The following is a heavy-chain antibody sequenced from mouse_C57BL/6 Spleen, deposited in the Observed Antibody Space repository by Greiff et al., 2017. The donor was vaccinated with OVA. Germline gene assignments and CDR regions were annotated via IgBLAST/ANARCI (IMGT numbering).Heavy chain of an antibody. CDR3: AKSRGGTGDDMDY. CDR2: IWRGGST. CDR1: GFSLTSYG. J-gene: IGHJ4*01. V-gene: IGHV2-5*01. D-gene: IGHD4-1*01. Sequence: VQLQESGPGLVQPSQSLSITCTVSGFSLTSYGVHWVRQSPGKGLEWLGVIWRGGSTDYNAAFMSRLSITKDNSKSQVFFKMNSMQADDAAIYYCAKSRGGTGDDMDYWGQGTSVTVSS.